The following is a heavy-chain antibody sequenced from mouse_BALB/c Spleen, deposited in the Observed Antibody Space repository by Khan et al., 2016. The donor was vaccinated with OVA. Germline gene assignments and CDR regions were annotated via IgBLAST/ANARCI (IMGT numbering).Heavy chain of an antibody. CDR1: GFNIKDYY. J-gene: IGHJ3*01. V-gene: IGHV14-1*02. CDR2: IDPENGET. CDR3: ARSGYFAWFAY. Sequence: VQLQQSGAELVRPGALVKLSCKASGFNIKDYYMHWVKQRPEQGLEWIGWIDPENGETVYDPKFQGKANITADTSSNTAYLQLSSLTSEDTAVHYCARSGYFAWFAYWGQGTLVTVSA.